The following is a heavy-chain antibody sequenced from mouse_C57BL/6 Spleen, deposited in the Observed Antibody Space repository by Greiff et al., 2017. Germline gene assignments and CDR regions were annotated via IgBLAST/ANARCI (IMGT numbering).Heavy chain of an antibody. J-gene: IGHJ2*01. CDR2: ISNGCGST. Sequence: DVQLVASWGGLVQPGGSLKLSCAASGFTFSDYYMYWVRQTPEKRLEWVAYISNGCGSTFYPDTVKGRFTISRDNAKNTLYLQMSRLKSVDTAMYYCASGGVWFEYWGQGTTLTVSS. V-gene: IGHV5-12*01. CDR1: GFTFSDYY. CDR3: ASGGVWFEY. D-gene: IGHD2-10*02.